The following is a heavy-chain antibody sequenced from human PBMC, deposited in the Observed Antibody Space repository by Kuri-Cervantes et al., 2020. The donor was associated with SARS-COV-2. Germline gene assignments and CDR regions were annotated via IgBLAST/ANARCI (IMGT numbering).Heavy chain of an antibody. CDR3: AKPDAFDI. CDR2: ISGSGGST. CDR1: GFTFSSYA. J-gene: IGHJ3*02. V-gene: IGHV3-23*01. Sequence: GVVKISCAASGFTFSSYAMSWVRQAPGKGLEWVSAISGSGGSTYYADSVKGRFTISRDNSKNTLYLQMNSLRAEDTAVYYCAKPDAFDIWGQGTMVTVSS.